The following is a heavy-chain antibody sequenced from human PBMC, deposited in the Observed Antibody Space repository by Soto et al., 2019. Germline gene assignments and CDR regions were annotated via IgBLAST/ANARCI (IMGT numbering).Heavy chain of an antibody. CDR1: GGSVSGGSYY. Sequence: QVQLQESGPGLVKPSETLSLTCTVSGGSVSGGSYYWNWIRQPPGKGLEWIGYIYFSGRTNYNPSLTSRLTLSIDTSKNHFSLNLTSATAADTSVYYCSRDVAFGEEDVWGPGPTVTVSS. CDR3: SRDVAFGEEDV. D-gene: IGHD3-10*01. CDR2: IYFSGRT. J-gene: IGHJ6*02. V-gene: IGHV4-61*01.